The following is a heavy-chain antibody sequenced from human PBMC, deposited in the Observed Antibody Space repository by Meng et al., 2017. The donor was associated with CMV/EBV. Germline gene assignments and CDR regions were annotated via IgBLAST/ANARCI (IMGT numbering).Heavy chain of an antibody. D-gene: IGHD2-2*02. V-gene: IGHV3-23*01. CDR3: NAAIGDYSSDY. Sequence: GGSLRLSCAASGFTFSSYAMSWVRQAPGKGLEWVSAISGSGGSTYYADSVKGRFTISRDDSKNTAYLQMNSLKTEDTAVYYCNAAIGDYSSDYWGQGTLVTVS. J-gene: IGHJ4*02. CDR2: ISGSGGST. CDR1: GFTFSSYA.